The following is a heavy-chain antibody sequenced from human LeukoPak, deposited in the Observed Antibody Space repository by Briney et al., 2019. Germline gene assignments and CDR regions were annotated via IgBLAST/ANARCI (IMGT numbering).Heavy chain of an antibody. CDR2: IYSGGST. V-gene: IGHV3-53*01. Sequence: GGSLRLSCAASGFSVSSNYMSWVRQAPGKGLEWVSIIYSGGSTYYADSVKGRFTISRDNSMNTLYLQMNSLRAEDTAVYYCARDRAYSGSYYHDYWGQGTLVTVS. J-gene: IGHJ4*02. CDR1: GFSVSSNY. D-gene: IGHD1-26*01. CDR3: ARDRAYSGSYYHDY.